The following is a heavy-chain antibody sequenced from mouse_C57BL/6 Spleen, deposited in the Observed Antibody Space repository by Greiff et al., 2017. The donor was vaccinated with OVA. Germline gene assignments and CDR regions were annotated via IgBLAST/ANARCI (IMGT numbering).Heavy chain of an antibody. CDR1: GYSITSGYD. Sequence: VQLKESGPGMVKPSQSLSLTCTVTGYSITSGYDWHWIRHFPGNKLEWMGYISYSGSTNYNPSLKSRISITHDTSKNHFFLKLNSVTTEDTATYDWARDGYGSSYWYFDVWGTGTTVTVSS. CDR2: ISYSGST. V-gene: IGHV3-1*01. CDR3: ARDGYGSSYWYFDV. J-gene: IGHJ1*03. D-gene: IGHD1-1*01.